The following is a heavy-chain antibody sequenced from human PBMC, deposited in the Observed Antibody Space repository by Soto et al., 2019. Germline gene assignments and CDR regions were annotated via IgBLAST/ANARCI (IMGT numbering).Heavy chain of an antibody. CDR1: GFTFNTYG. CDR3: ARGPLEPVVDY. D-gene: IGHD6-19*01. J-gene: IGHJ4*02. Sequence: QVQLVESGGGVVQPGRSLRLSCATSGFTFNTYGMHWVRQAPGTGLEWVAVIWYDGSNEYYADFVKGRFTISRDNSKNTVYLQMNSLTADDTAVYYCARGPLEPVVDYWGQGTLVTVSS. CDR2: IWYDGSNE. V-gene: IGHV3-33*01.